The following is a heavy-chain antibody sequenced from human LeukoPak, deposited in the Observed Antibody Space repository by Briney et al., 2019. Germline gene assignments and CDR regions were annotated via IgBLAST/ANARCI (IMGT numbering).Heavy chain of an antibody. D-gene: IGHD6-19*01. J-gene: IGHJ5*02. V-gene: IGHV1-2*04. Sequence: ASVRVSCKASGYTFTGYYMHWVRQAPGQGVEWMGWINLNTSYTNYAQNFQGWVTMTRDTSISTAYMELSRLRSDDTAVYYCARSIAVTGRGTSWWFDPWGQGTLVTVSS. CDR2: INLNTSYT. CDR1: GYTFTGYY. CDR3: ARSIAVTGRGTSWWFDP.